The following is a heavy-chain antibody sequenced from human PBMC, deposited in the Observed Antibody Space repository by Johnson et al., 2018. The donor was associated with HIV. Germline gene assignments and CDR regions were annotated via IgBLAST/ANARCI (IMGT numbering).Heavy chain of an antibody. V-gene: IGHV3-30*02. CDR2: IHYDGSNK. CDR1: GFTFSSYG. J-gene: IGHJ3*02. CDR3: ASLSGGAFDI. Sequence: QVQLVESGGGVVQPGGSLSLSCAASGFTFSSYGMHWVRQAPGKGLEWVAFIHYDGSNKYYVDSLKGRLTISRDNAKNSRYLQMNSLRAEDTAVYYCASLSGGAFDIWGQGTMVTVSS. D-gene: IGHD2/OR15-2a*01.